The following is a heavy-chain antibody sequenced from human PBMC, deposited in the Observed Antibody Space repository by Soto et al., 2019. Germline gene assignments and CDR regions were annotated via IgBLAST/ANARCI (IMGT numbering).Heavy chain of an antibody. CDR3: ARSTIGGSSSWLEPNWFDP. V-gene: IGHV4-4*02. Sequence: SETLSLTCAVSSGSISSSNWWSWVRQPPGKGLEWIGEIYHSGSTNYNPSLKSRVTISVDKSKNQFSLKLSSVTAADTAVYYCARSTIGGSSSWLEPNWFDPWGQGTLVTVSS. J-gene: IGHJ5*02. D-gene: IGHD6-13*01. CDR2: IYHSGST. CDR1: SGSISSSNW.